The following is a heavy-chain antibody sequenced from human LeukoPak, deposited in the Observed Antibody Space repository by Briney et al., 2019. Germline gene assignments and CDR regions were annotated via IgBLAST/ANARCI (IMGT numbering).Heavy chain of an antibody. Sequence: GGSLRLSCAASGFTFSSYAMNWVRQAPGKGLEWVSAISGSDGGTYYTGSVKGRFTISRDNSKNTLYLQMSSLRAEDTAVYYCAKSGRTGITAADLDYWGQGTLVTVSS. CDR1: GFTFSSYA. CDR2: ISGSDGGT. J-gene: IGHJ4*02. V-gene: IGHV3-23*01. CDR3: AKSGRTGITAADLDY. D-gene: IGHD6-13*01.